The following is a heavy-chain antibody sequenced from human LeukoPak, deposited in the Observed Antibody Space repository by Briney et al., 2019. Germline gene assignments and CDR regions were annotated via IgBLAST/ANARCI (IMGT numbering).Heavy chain of an antibody. V-gene: IGHV3-23*01. CDR1: GFTFNGYA. D-gene: IGHD2-15*01. CDR2: VSPTGAGT. CDR3: AKATVVAAPPYFDF. J-gene: IGHJ4*02. Sequence: GGSLRLSCAASGFTFNGYAMSWVRQAPGKGWEGVSTVSPTGAGTYYADSVKGLFTISRDNSKNTVYLQMNSLRAEDTALYYCAKATVVAAPPYFDFWGQGTLVTVSS.